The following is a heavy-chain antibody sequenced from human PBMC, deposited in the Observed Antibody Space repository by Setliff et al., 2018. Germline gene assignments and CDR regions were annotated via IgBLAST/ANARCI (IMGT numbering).Heavy chain of an antibody. Sequence: ASVKVSCKASGYTFTGRYMHWVRQAPGQGLEWMGMVNPGGGSSTSTQRFQGRVTMTRDTSTNTAYMELNSLTSNDTAVYYCARAGLAAAGRKGVFDHWGQGTLVTVSS. D-gene: IGHD6-13*01. CDR1: GYTFTGRY. J-gene: IGHJ4*02. V-gene: IGHV1-46*01. CDR2: VNPGGGSS. CDR3: ARAGLAAAGRKGVFDH.